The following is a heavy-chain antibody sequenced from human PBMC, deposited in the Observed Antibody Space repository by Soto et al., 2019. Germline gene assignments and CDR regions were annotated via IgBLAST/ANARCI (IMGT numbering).Heavy chain of an antibody. J-gene: IGHJ4*02. V-gene: IGHV1-69*01. CDR2: IIPIFGTA. CDR1: GGTFSSYA. Sequence: QVQLVQSGAEVKKPGSSVKVSCKASGGTFSSYAISWVRQAPGQGLEWMGGIIPIFGTANYAQKFQGRVTITADESRRTAYGERSSVGCEDPAGDCWGGGGVDGGGGGPWDWGQGTLVTVSS. CDR3: GGGGVDGGGGGPWD. D-gene: IGHD3-16*01.